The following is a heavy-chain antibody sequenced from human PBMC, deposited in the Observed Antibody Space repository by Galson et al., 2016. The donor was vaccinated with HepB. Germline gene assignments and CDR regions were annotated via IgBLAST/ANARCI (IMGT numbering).Heavy chain of an antibody. Sequence: SVKVSCKASGYTFTSYYMHWVRQAPGQGLEWMGIINPIGGSTSYAQNFQGRVTMTRDTSTSTVYMELSSLRSEDTAVYYCARNAMYCSSTSCSTYYFDYWGQGTLVTVSS. D-gene: IGHD2-2*01. J-gene: IGHJ4*02. CDR3: ARNAMYCSSTSCSTYYFDY. CDR2: INPIGGST. V-gene: IGHV1-46*01. CDR1: GYTFTSYY.